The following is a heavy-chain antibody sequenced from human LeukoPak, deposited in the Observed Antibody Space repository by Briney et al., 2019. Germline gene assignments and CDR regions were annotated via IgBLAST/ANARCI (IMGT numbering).Heavy chain of an antibody. V-gene: IGHV3-66*02. CDR3: ARSFTSGWWPSFDY. Sequence: GGSLRLSCAASGFTVSSNYMSWVRQAPGKGLEWVSIIYSGGSTYYTDSVKGRFTISRDNSKNTLYLQMNSLRAEDTAVYYCARSFTSGWWPSFDYWGQGTLVTVSS. J-gene: IGHJ4*02. D-gene: IGHD2-2*01. CDR1: GFTVSSNY. CDR2: IYSGGST.